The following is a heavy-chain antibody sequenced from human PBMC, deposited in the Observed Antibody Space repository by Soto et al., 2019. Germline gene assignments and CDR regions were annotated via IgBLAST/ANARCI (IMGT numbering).Heavy chain of an antibody. Sequence: QVQLVESGGGVVQPGRSLRLSCAASGFTFSSYGMHWVRQAPGKGLEWVAVISYDGSNKYYADSVKGRFTISRDNSKNTLYLQMNRLRAEDTAVYYCAKAGDYTVDYWGQGTLVTVSS. V-gene: IGHV3-30*18. CDR1: GFTFSSYG. CDR3: AKAGDYTVDY. D-gene: IGHD4-17*01. CDR2: ISYDGSNK. J-gene: IGHJ4*02.